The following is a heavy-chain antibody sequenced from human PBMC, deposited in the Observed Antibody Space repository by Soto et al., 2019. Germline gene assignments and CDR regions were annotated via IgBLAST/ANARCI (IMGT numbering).Heavy chain of an antibody. V-gene: IGHV2-5*01. CDR2: IYSNDDK. Sequence: SGPTLVKPPQTLTLTCTFSGFSFTTTTVGVGWVRQPPGKALEWLALIYSNDDKRYSPSLKNRLTITKDTSKNQVVLTMTDMDPVDTATYYCAHKNVYSYGSYFFDYWGQGTLVTVSS. D-gene: IGHD3-10*01. CDR3: AHKNVYSYGSYFFDY. CDR1: GFSFTTTTVG. J-gene: IGHJ4*02.